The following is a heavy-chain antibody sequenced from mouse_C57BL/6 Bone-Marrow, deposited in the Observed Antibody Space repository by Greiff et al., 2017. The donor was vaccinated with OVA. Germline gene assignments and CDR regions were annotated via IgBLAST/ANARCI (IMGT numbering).Heavy chain of an antibody. J-gene: IGHJ2*01. D-gene: IGHD1-1*01. Sequence: QVQLQQSGPELVKPGASVKISCKASGYTFTDYYINWVKQRPGQGLEWIGWIFPGSGSTYYNEKFKGKATLTVDKSSSTAYMLLISLTTEESAVYVCARGGYGSSPLCDYWGQGTTLTVSS. CDR2: IFPGSGST. V-gene: IGHV1-75*01. CDR1: GYTFTDYY. CDR3: ARGGYGSSPLCDY.